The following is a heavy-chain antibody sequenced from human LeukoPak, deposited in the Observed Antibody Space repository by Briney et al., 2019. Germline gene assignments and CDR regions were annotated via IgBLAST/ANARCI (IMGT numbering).Heavy chain of an antibody. CDR2: INPNSGGT. V-gene: IGHV1-2*02. CDR1: GYTFTGYY. D-gene: IGHD6-13*01. Sequence: GASVKVSCKASGYTFTGYYMHWVRQAPGQGLEWMGWINPNSGGTNYAQKFQGRVTMTRDTSITTVYMELSRLRSDDTALYYCAKVYSSSWSYMDVWGKGTTVTISS. J-gene: IGHJ6*03. CDR3: AKVYSSSWSYMDV.